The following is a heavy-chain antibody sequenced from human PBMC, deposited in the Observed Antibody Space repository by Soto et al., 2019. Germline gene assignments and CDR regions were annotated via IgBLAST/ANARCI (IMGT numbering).Heavy chain of an antibody. J-gene: IGHJ6*02. V-gene: IGHV4-4*02. CDR3: ARHDPRGMDV. D-gene: IGHD3-3*01. Sequence: QVQLQESGPGLVKPSGTLSLTCAVSGGSISSSNWWSWVRQPPGKGLACIGDIYHIGSTNCNPSLKSRVTISVHKSKTQFSLKLSSVTAADTAVYYCARHDPRGMDVWGQGTTVTVSS. CDR2: IYHIGST. CDR1: GGSISSSNW.